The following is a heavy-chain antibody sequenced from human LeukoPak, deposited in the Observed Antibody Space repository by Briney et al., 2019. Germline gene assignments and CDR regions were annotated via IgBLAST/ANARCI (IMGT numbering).Heavy chain of an antibody. Sequence: SETLSLTCTVSGGSISSGGYSWSWIRQHPGKGLEWIGYIYYSGSTYYNPSLKSRVTISVDTSKNQFSLKLSSVTAADTAVYYCAATSRVVVSFDYWGQGTLVTVSS. V-gene: IGHV4-31*03. CDR2: IYYSGST. CDR1: GGSISSGGYS. CDR3: AATSRVVVSFDY. D-gene: IGHD2-21*01. J-gene: IGHJ4*02.